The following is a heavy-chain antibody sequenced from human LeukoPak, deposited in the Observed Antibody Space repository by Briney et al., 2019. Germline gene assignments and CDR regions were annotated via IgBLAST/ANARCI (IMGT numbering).Heavy chain of an antibody. Sequence: SVKVSCKDSGYTFNGNYIHWVRQAPGQGLEWMGGIIPIFGTANYAQKFQGRVTITADESTSTAYMELSSLRSEDTAVYYCATPGDFDYWGQGTLVTVSS. J-gene: IGHJ4*02. CDR3: ATPGDFDY. V-gene: IGHV1-69*13. CDR2: IIPIFGTA. CDR1: GYTFNGNY. D-gene: IGHD1-26*01.